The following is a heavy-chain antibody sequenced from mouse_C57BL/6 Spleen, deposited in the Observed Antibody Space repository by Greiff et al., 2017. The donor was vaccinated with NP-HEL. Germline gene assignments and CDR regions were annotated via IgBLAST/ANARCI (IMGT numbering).Heavy chain of an antibody. CDR3: ARERKATMVTSYYFDY. Sequence: EVQLQHPGPELVKPGASVQMSCKASGYTFTSYWITWVKPSHGKILEWIGALNPNNGGTSYNQTFKGKATLTVDKSSSTAYMELRSLTSQDSAVYYCARERKATMVTSYYFDYWGKGTTLTVSS. J-gene: IGHJ2*01. D-gene: IGHD2-2*01. CDR1: GYTFTSYW. CDR2: LNPNNGGT. V-gene: IGHV1-26*01.